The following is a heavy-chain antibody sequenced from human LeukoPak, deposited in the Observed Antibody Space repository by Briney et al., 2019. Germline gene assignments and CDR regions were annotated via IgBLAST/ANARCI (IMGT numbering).Heavy chain of an antibody. D-gene: IGHD1-26*01. CDR1: GGSISSSSYY. CDR3: ARDLIVGATTTARHDFDY. Sequence: PSETLSLTCTVSGGSISSSSYYWGWIRQPPGKGLEWIGSIYYSGSTYYNPSLKSRVTISVDTSKNQFSLKLSSVTAADTAVYYCARDLIVGATTTARHDFDYWGQGTLVTVSS. CDR2: IYYSGST. V-gene: IGHV4-39*07. J-gene: IGHJ4*02.